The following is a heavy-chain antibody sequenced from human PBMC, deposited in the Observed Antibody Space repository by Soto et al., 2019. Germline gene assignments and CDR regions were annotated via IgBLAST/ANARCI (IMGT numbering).Heavy chain of an antibody. Sequence: QVQLQGSGPGLVRPSETLSLTCAVSGVSISGFYWSWIRQPPGKGLEYIGYIYYSGRTYYNPSLKSRVTVSLDSSKNQFSMMLTSVTAADTAIYYCARGHLWLEDWGQGTLVNVSS. CDR1: GVSISGFY. J-gene: IGHJ4*02. D-gene: IGHD3-3*01. CDR3: ARGHLWLED. CDR2: IYYSGRT. V-gene: IGHV4-59*01.